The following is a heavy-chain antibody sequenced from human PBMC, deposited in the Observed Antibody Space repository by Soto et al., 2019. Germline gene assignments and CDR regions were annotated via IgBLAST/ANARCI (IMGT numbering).Heavy chain of an antibody. CDR2: VDPEDVET. D-gene: IGHD2-8*02. CDR1: GYTFTDYY. CDR3: ATARYCTGGTCRAESFQY. V-gene: IGHV1-69-2*01. Sequence: EVQLVQSGAEVKKPGATVTISCKVSGYTFTDYYMHWVQQAPGKGLEWMGLVDPEDVETRYAEKFQGRLTITADTSTDTVDMDLSSLRSEDTAVYYCATARYCTGGTCRAESFQYWGQGTLVTVSS. J-gene: IGHJ1*01.